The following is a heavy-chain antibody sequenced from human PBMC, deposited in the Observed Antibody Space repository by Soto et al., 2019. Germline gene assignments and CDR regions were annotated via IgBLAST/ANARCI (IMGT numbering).Heavy chain of an antibody. Sequence: VGSLRLSCASSVSTFSSYAMSCVRQSPGKWLEWVSAISGSGGSTYYADSVKGRFTISRDNSKNTLYLQMNSLRAEDTAVYYCAKDYYSYYDFWSGHSPLGVWGQGTLVSVSS. CDR1: VSTFSSYA. CDR2: ISGSGGST. D-gene: IGHD3-3*01. J-gene: IGHJ4*02. V-gene: IGHV3-23*01. CDR3: AKDYYSYYDFWSGHSPLGV.